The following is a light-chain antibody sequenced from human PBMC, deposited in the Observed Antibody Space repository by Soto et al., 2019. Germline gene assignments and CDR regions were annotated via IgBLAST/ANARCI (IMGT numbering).Light chain of an antibody. V-gene: IGKV3-20*01. J-gene: IGKJ1*01. Sequence: ENVLTQSPGTLSLSPGERATLSCRASQSVSSYSLAWYQQKPGQAPRLVMYGTSNRATGIPDRFSGSGSGTDFTLTISRLEPEDFAVYYCQQYDSPPRTFGQGTKVDIK. CDR1: QSVSSYS. CDR2: GTS. CDR3: QQYDSPPRT.